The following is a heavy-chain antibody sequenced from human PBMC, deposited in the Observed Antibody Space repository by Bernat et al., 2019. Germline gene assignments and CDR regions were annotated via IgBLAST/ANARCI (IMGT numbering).Heavy chain of an antibody. CDR1: GLTFSTYG. Sequence: VQLMESGGGLVQPGGSLRLSCAASGLTFSTYGMHWVRQAPGKGLEWVAVMSYDGSKTYYADSVKGRFTISRDNSKNTLYLQMNSLRPEDTAVYYCARGLLGSSGFDYWGQGTLVTVSS. V-gene: IGHV3-30*03. D-gene: IGHD6-19*01. CDR3: ARGLLGSSGFDY. J-gene: IGHJ4*02. CDR2: MSYDGSKT.